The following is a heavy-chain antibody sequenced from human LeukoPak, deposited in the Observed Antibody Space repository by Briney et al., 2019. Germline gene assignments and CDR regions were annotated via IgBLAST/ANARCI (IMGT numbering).Heavy chain of an antibody. CDR2: INWNGGST. V-gene: IGHV3-20*04. Sequence: GGSLRLSCAASGFTFDDYGMSWVRQAPGKGLERGSGINWNGGSTGYADSVKGRFTISRDNAKNSLYLQMNSLRAEDTALYYCARVPRYCSSTSCYSGGYYFDYWGQGTLVTVSS. CDR3: ARVPRYCSSTSCYSGGYYFDY. CDR1: GFTFDDYG. J-gene: IGHJ4*02. D-gene: IGHD2-2*02.